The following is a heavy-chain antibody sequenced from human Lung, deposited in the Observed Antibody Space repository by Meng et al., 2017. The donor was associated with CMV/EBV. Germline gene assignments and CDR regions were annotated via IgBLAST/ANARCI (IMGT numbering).Heavy chain of an antibody. Sequence: GESLKISCAASGFTLTRNWMTWVRQAPGKGLEWVANINEDGTDKNYLDSVKGRFTMSRDNVKKSVYLQMNTLRGEDTAVYYCARPIEGIRETLDYWGQGTLVTVSS. J-gene: IGHJ4*02. CDR1: GFTLTRNW. V-gene: IGHV3-7*01. D-gene: IGHD3-10*01. CDR3: ARPIEGIRETLDY. CDR2: INEDGTDK.